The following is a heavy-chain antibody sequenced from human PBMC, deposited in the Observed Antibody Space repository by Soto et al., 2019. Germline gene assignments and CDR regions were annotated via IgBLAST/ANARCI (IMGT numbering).Heavy chain of an antibody. CDR2: ISYDGSNK. D-gene: IGHD2-15*01. Sequence: QVQLVESGGGVVQPGRSLRLSCAASGFTFSSYGMHWVRQAPGKGLEWVAVISYDGSNKYYADSVKGRFTISRDNSKNTLYLQMNSLRAEDTAVYYCACSGGSYYYFDYWGQGTLVTVSS. V-gene: IGHV3-30*03. J-gene: IGHJ4*02. CDR1: GFTFSSYG. CDR3: ACSGGSYYYFDY.